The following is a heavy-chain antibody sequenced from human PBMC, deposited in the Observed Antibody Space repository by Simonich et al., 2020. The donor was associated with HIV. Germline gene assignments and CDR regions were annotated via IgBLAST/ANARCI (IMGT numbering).Heavy chain of an antibody. D-gene: IGHD3-3*01. CDR1: GFTFSSYA. V-gene: IGHV3-23*01. Sequence: EVQLLESGGGLVQPGGSLRLSCAASGFTFSSYAMSWVRQAPGQGLEWVSAIRGSGGRTYYADSGKGRFTISRDNSKNTLYLQMNSLRAEDTAVYYCAKDRYYNFWSGYYDYWGQGTLVTVSS. CDR2: IRGSGGRT. J-gene: IGHJ4*02. CDR3: AKDRYYNFWSGYYDY.